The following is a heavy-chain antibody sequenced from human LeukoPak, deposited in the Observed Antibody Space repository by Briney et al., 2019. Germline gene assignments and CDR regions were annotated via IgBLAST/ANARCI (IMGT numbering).Heavy chain of an antibody. D-gene: IGHD1-1*01. J-gene: IGHJ3*02. CDR3: AREHDSWAFDI. CDR2: IYSGGST. CDR1: GFTFSSYS. Sequence: PGGSLRLSCAASGFTFSSYSMNWVRQAPGKGLEWVSVIYSGGSTYYADSVKGRFTISRDNSKNTLYLQMNSLRAEDTAVYYCAREHDSWAFDIWGQGAMVTVSS. V-gene: IGHV3-66*01.